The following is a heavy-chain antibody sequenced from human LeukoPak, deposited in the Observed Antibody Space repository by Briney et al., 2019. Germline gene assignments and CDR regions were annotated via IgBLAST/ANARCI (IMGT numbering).Heavy chain of an antibody. CDR2: IYYSGST. J-gene: IGHJ1*01. V-gene: IGHV4-59*01. CDR1: GGSISSYY. D-gene: IGHD6-19*01. CDR3: ARVEESSGWYDEYFQH. Sequence: PSETLSLTCTVSGGSISSYYWSWIRQPPGKGLEWIGYIYYSGSTNYNPSLKSRVTISVDTSKNQFSLKLSSVTAADTAVYYCARVEESSGWYDEYFQHWGQGTLVTVSS.